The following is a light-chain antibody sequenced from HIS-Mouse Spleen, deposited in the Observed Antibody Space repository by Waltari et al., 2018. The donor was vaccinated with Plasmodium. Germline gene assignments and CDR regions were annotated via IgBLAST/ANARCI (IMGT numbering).Light chain of an antibody. CDR1: QSVSSN. V-gene: IGKV3-15*01. J-gene: IGKJ1*01. CDR2: GAS. Sequence: EIVMTQSPATLSVSPGERATLSCRASQSVSSNLAWYQQKPGQAPRLLIYGASARATGIPARFSGSGSGTEFTLIISSMQSEDFAVYYCQQYKSWPRGTFGQGTKVEIK. CDR3: QQYKSWPRGT.